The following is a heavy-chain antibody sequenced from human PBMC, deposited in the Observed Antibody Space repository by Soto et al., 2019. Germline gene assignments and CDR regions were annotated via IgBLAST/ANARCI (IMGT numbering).Heavy chain of an antibody. CDR1: GFTFSSYA. Sequence: GGSLRLSCAASGFTFSSYAMHWVRQAPGKGLEWVAVISYDGSNKYYADSVKGRFTISRYNSKNTLYLQMNSLRAEDTAVYYCARDGPGVVVVADPKPPYYYYYGMDVWGQGTTVTVSS. J-gene: IGHJ6*02. V-gene: IGHV3-30-3*01. CDR3: ARDGPGVVVVADPKPPYYYYYGMDV. D-gene: IGHD2-15*01. CDR2: ISYDGSNK.